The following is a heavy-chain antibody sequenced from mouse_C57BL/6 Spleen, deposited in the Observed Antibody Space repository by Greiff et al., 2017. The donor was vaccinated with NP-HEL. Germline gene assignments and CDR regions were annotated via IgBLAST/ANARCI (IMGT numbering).Heavy chain of an antibody. D-gene: IGHD1-1*01. J-gene: IGHJ4*01. CDR3: ARYRLRYAMDY. Sequence: VQLKESGPELVKPGASVKMSCKASGYTFTDYYMHWVKQSHGKSLEWIGYINPNNGGTSYNQKFKGKATLTVNKSSSTAYMELRSLTSEDSAVYYCARYRLRYAMDYWGQGTSVTVSS. V-gene: IGHV1-22*01. CDR1: GYTFTDYY. CDR2: INPNNGGT.